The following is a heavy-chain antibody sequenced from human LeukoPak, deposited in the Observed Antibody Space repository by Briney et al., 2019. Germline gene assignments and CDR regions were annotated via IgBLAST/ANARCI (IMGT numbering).Heavy chain of an antibody. J-gene: IGHJ4*02. Sequence: GGSLRLCCAASGFTFSSYEMNWVRQAPGTGREWVSYISSSGSTIYYADSVKGRFTISRDNAKNSVYLQMNSLRAEDTAVYYCARSWLAVAGPEYWGQGTLVTVSS. CDR2: ISSSGSTI. CDR1: GFTFSSYE. CDR3: ARSWLAVAGPEY. V-gene: IGHV3-48*03. D-gene: IGHD6-19*01.